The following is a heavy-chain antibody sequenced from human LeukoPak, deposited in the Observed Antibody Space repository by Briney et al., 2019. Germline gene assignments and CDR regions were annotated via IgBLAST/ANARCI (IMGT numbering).Heavy chain of an antibody. CDR2: IVSNGGNT. V-gene: IGHV3-64*02. Sequence: GGSLRLSCAASGLTFSSYAMHWVRQAPGKGLEYVSAIVSNGGNTYYADSERGRFTISRDNSKDTVCLQMGSLRPEDTAVYYCARGGYYAASDIWGQGALGTVSS. CDR3: ARGGYYAASDI. J-gene: IGHJ4*02. D-gene: IGHD3-3*01. CDR1: GLTFSSYA.